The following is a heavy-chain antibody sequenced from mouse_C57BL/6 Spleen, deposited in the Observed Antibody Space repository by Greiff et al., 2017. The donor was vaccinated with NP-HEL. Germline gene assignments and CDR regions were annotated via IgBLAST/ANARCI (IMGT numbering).Heavy chain of an antibody. V-gene: IGHV3-6*01. Sequence: EVKLVESGPGLVKPSQSLSLTCSVTGYSITSGYYWNWIRQFPGNKLEWMGYISYDGSNNYNPSLKNRNSITRDTSKNQFFLKLNSVTTEDTAAYYCARYDYDVAWFAYWGQGTLVTVSA. CDR2: ISYDGSN. CDR3: ARYDYDVAWFAY. J-gene: IGHJ3*01. D-gene: IGHD2-4*01. CDR1: GYSITSGYY.